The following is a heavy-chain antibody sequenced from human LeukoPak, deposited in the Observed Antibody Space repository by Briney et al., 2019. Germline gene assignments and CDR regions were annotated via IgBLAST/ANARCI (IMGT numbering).Heavy chain of an antibody. CDR2: IYYSGST. V-gene: IGHV4-30-4*08. CDR3: ARESPGVGVVPFGFDY. D-gene: IGHD3-3*01. Sequence: SETLSLTCTVSGGSISSGDYYWSWLRQPPGKGLEWIGYIYYSGSTYYNPSLKSRVTISVDTSKNQFSLKLSSVTAADTAVYYCARESPGVGVVPFGFDYWGQGTLVTVSS. CDR1: GGSISSGDYY. J-gene: IGHJ4*02.